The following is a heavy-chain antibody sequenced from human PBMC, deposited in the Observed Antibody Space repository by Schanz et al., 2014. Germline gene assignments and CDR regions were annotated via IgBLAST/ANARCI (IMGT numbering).Heavy chain of an antibody. CDR3: AKVRYSSGWRGDYFDE. Sequence: EVQLLESGGGLVQPGGSLRLSCAASGFTFRGYAMSWVRQAPGRGLEWVSAISGSGGSTYYADSVKGRFTISRDNSKNSLFLHMNSLRAEDTAVYYCAKVRYSSGWRGDYFDEWGQGTLVTVAS. J-gene: IGHJ4*02. CDR1: GFTFRGYA. CDR2: ISGSGGST. V-gene: IGHV3-23*01. D-gene: IGHD6-25*01.